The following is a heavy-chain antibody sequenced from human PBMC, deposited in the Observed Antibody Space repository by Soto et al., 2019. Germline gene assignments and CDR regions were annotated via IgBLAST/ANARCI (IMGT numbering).Heavy chain of an antibody. J-gene: IGHJ5*02. Sequence: GGSLRLSCAASGFTFSSYAMSWVRQARGKGLEWVSAISGSGGSTYYADSVKGRFTISRDNSKNSLYLQMNSLRAEDTAVYYCPRSAFNWFDPWGQGTLVTGSS. CDR2: ISGSGGST. CDR3: PRSAFNWFDP. V-gene: IGHV3-23*01. CDR1: GFTFSSYA.